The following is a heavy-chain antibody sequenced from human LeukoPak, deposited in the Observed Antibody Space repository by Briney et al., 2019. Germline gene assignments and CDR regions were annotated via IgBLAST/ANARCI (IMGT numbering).Heavy chain of an antibody. V-gene: IGHV3-53*01. Sequence: GGSLRLSCAASGFTVSSNYMSWVRQAPGKGLEWVSVIYSGGSTYYADSVKGRFTISRDNSKNTLYLRMNSLRAEDTAVYYCARDSVTVTTLGYYYGMDVWGKGTTVTVSS. CDR2: IYSGGST. CDR1: GFTVSSNY. CDR3: ARDSVTVTTLGYYYGMDV. J-gene: IGHJ6*04. D-gene: IGHD4-17*01.